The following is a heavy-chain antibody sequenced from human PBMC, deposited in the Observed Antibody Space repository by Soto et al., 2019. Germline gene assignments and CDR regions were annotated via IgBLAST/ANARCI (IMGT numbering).Heavy chain of an antibody. CDR2: INPNMGGT. D-gene: IGHD3-22*01. J-gene: IGHJ6*03. Sequence: GASVKVSCRASGYSFIAYYIHWLRQAPGQGPEWVGWINPNMGGTNPAQKFHGRVTMTRDTSTSTAYMELDALASDDTAIYYCVRPSPMMTLRPAQNYYREVGGRGTRVTVSS. CDR3: VRPSPMMTLRPAQNYYREV. V-gene: IGHV1-2*02. CDR1: GYSFIAYY.